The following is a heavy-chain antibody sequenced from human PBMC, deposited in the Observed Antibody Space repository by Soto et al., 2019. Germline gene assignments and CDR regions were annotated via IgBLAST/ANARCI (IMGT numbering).Heavy chain of an antibody. V-gene: IGHV3-30-3*01. J-gene: IGHJ4*02. CDR2: VSIDENDR. Sequence: VQLVESGGGVVQPGTSLRLSCVASGFSLSNFPMYWVRRAPGKGLEWVAVVSIDENDRRYADSMKGRFTISRDSSKNTLYLQIDGLTIEDTAVYHCARDRYWTFDYWGQGTLVTVPS. D-gene: IGHD2-21*01. CDR1: GFSLSNFP. CDR3: ARDRYWTFDY.